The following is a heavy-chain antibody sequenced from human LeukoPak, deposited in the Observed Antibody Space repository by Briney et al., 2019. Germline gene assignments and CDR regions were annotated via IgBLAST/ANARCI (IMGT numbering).Heavy chain of an antibody. J-gene: IGHJ6*02. D-gene: IGHD6-6*01. CDR2: IWYDGSNK. Sequence: GGSLRLSCAASGSTFSSYGMHWVRQAPGKGLEWVAVIWYDGSNKYYADSVKGRFTISRDNSKNTLYPQMNSLRAEDTAVYYCARDPDSSSAGPYYYYGMDVWGQGTTVTVSS. CDR3: ARDPDSSSAGPYYYYGMDV. CDR1: GSTFSSYG. V-gene: IGHV3-33*01.